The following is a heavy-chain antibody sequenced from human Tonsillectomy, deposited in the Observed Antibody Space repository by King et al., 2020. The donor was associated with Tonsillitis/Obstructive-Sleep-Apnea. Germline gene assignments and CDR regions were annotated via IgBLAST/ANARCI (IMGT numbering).Heavy chain of an antibody. CDR3: ARDYGDPYWYFDL. Sequence: QLQESGPGLVKPSETLSLTCTVSGGSISSYYWSWIRQPPGKGLEWIGYIYYSGSTNYNPSLKSRVTISVETSKNQFSLKLSSVTAADTAVYYCARDYGDPYWYFDLWGRGTLVTVSS. CDR2: IYYSGST. D-gene: IGHD4-17*01. J-gene: IGHJ2*01. CDR1: GGSISSYY. V-gene: IGHV4-59*01.